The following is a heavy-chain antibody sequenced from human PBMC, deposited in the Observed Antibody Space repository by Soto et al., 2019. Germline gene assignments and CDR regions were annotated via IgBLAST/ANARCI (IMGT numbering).Heavy chain of an antibody. CDR1: GLNFHDYE. J-gene: IGHJ4*02. V-gene: IGHV3-49*04. D-gene: IGHD3-16*02. Sequence: GSLRLSCTASGLNFHDYEISWVRQAPGKGLDWVGFIKSRAYGETPDYAASVKGRFNISRDDSKGLAYLQINSLKTEDSAIYYCTRDVVGYLWGTYRLVHDHWGPGNLVTVSS. CDR2: IKSRAYGETP. CDR3: TRDVVGYLWGTYRLVHDH.